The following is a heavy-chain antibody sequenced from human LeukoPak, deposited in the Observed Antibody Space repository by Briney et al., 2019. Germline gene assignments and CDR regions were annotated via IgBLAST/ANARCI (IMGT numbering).Heavy chain of an antibody. Sequence: PGGSLRLSCAASGFTFSSYAMHWVRQAPGKGLEWVAVISYDGINKYDADSVKGRFTISRDNSKNTLYLQMNSLRAEDTAVYYCARGQRVDTYYYDNYDVGDSLGQGTPVTVSS. D-gene: IGHD3-22*01. CDR2: ISYDGINK. J-gene: IGHJ4*02. CDR3: ARGQRVDTYYYDNYDVGDS. CDR1: GFTFSSYA. V-gene: IGHV3-30-3*01.